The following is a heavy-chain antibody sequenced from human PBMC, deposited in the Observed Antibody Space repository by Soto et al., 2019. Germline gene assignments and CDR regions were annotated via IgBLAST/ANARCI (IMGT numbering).Heavy chain of an antibody. V-gene: IGHV4-59*01. D-gene: IGHD6-19*01. CDR3: ARSDSSGWDDYFDH. CDR2: IYYSGST. CDR1: GGSFIVYY. Sequence: PSETLSLTCAVYGGSFIVYYFSWIRQPPGKGLEWIGYIYYSGSTNYNPSLKSRVTISVDTSKNQFSLKLSSVTAADTAVYYCARSDSSGWDDYFDHWGQGIPVTVSS. J-gene: IGHJ4*02.